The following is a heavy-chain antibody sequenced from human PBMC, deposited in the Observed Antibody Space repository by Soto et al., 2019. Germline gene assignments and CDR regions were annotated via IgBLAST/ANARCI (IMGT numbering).Heavy chain of an antibody. CDR1: GGSINSGGYY. D-gene: IGHD3-22*01. Sequence: QVQRQESGPGLVNPSQTQSLTCTVSGGSINSGGYYWSWIRQHPGKGLEWIGYIYYSGSTYFNPSLRSRVTITMDTSKNKFSLKLTSVTAADTAVYYGDGSSDYYRLDDWGHGTLVTVSS. J-gene: IGHJ4*01. CDR3: DGSSDYYRLDD. V-gene: IGHV4-31*03. CDR2: IYYSGST.